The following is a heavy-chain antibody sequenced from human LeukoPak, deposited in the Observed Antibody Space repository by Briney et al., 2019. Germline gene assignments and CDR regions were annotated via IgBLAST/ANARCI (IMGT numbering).Heavy chain of an antibody. J-gene: IGHJ4*02. D-gene: IGHD4-17*01. CDR3: ARLAYASSDY. Sequence: SETLSLTCTVSGGSISSGGYYWSWIRQPPGKGLEWIGYIYHSGSTYYNPSLKSRVTISVDRSKNQFSLKLSSVTAADTAVYYCARLAYASSDYWGQGTLVTVSS. CDR2: IYHSGST. CDR1: GGSISSGGYY. V-gene: IGHV4-30-2*01.